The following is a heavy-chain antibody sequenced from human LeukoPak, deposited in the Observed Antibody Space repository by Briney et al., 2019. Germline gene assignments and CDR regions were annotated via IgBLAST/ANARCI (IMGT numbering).Heavy chain of an antibody. CDR2: ISGSGGST. D-gene: IGHD3-10*01. V-gene: IGHV3-23*01. CDR1: GFTFSSYG. J-gene: IGHJ4*02. CDR3: AKGRFTLWFGEPHQPY. Sequence: QAGGSLRLSCAASGFTFSSYGMSWVRQAPGKGLEWVSAISGSGGSTYYADSVKGRFTISRDNSKNTLYLQMNSLRAEDTAVYYCAKGRFTLWFGEPHQPYWGQGTLVTVSS.